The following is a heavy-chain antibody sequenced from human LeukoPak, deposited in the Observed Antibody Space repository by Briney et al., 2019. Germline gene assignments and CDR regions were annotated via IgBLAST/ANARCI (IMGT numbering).Heavy chain of an antibody. CDR3: AKDKERESDFYYYMDV. V-gene: IGHV3-30*02. CDR2: IRYDGSNK. J-gene: IGHJ6*03. Sequence: GGSLRLSCAASGFTFSNYGMHWVRQAPGKGLEWVAFIRYDGSNKYYADSVKGRFTISRDNSKNTLYLQMNSLRAEDTAVYYCAKDKERESDFYYYMDVWGKGTTVTVSS. CDR1: GFTFSNYG.